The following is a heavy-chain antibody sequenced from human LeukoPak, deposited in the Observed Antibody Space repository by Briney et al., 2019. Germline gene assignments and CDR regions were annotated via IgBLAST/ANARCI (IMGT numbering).Heavy chain of an antibody. D-gene: IGHD4-23*01. J-gene: IGHJ5*02. Sequence: SETLSLTCAVSGGSISNKIWWSWVRQPPGKGLEWIGEIFPSGSTNYNPSLKSRVTMSVDKSKNQFYLKLSSVTAADTDVYYCARVRKRKDYGGNPWFDPWGQGTLVTVSS. CDR3: ARVRKRKDYGGNPWFDP. V-gene: IGHV4-4*02. CDR1: GGSISNKIW. CDR2: IFPSGST.